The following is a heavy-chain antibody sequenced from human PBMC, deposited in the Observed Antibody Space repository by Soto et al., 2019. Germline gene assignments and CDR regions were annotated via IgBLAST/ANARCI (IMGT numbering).Heavy chain of an antibody. CDR3: ALAPAADPDDAFDI. J-gene: IGHJ3*02. V-gene: IGHV3-30*03. CDR2: ISYDGSNK. Sequence: GGSLRLSCAASGFTFSSYGMHWVRQAPGKGLEWVAVISYDGSNKYYADSVKGRFTISRDNSKNTLYLQMNSLRAEDTAVYYCALAPAADPDDAFDIWGQGTMVTVSS. CDR1: GFTFSSYG. D-gene: IGHD2-2*01.